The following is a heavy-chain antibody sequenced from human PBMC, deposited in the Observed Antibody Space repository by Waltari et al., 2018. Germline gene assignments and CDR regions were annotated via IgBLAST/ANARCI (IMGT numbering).Heavy chain of an antibody. CDR2: IQAGGNT. J-gene: IGHJ4*02. D-gene: IGHD5-12*01. CDR1: GFRVSYNY. CDR3: ASAGLGSPSQWLQLFDS. V-gene: IGHV3-53*01. Sequence: EVQLVESGGGLIQPGGSLRLSCEASGFRVSYNYMSWVRQAPGKGGEGVSVIQAGGNTYYGDSVKGRFTISRDISKNTVYLQMNSLTVEDSAMYYCASAGLGSPSQWLQLFDSWGQGTLVTVSS.